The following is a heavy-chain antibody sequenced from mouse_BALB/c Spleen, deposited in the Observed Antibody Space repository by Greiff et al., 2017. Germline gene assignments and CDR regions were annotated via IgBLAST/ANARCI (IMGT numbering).Heavy chain of an antibody. D-gene: IGHD4-1*01. Sequence: DVMLVESGGGLVKPGGSLKLSCAASGFTFSDYYMYWVRQTPEKRLEWVATISDGGSYTYYPDSVKGRFTISRDNAKNNLYLQMSSLKSEDTAMYYCAAWGAWFAYWGQGTLVTVSA. CDR2: ISDGGSYT. J-gene: IGHJ3*01. V-gene: IGHV5-4*02. CDR1: GFTFSDYY. CDR3: AAWGAWFAY.